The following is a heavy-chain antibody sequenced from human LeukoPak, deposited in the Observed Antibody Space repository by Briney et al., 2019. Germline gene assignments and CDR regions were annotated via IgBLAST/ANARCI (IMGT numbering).Heavy chain of an antibody. D-gene: IGHD6-6*01. J-gene: IGHJ4*02. V-gene: IGHV3-30-3*01. CDR1: GFTFSSYA. CDR2: ISYDGSNK. CDR3: ARGSIAVS. Sequence: GGSLRLSCAASGFTFSSYAMHLVRQAPGKGLEWVAVISYDGSNKYYADSVKGRFTISRDNSKNTLYLQMNSLRAEDTAVYYCARGSIAVSWGQGTLVTVSS.